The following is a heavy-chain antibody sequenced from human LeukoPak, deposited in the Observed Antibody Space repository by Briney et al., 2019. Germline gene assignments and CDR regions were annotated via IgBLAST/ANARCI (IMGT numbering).Heavy chain of an antibody. J-gene: IGHJ4*02. D-gene: IGHD3-10*01. Sequence: GGSLRLSCAASGFTISSDWMHSVRQAPGKGPVRVSRINSDGSSTSYADSVKGRFTISRDNAMNTLYLQMNSLRAEDTAVYYCAREVVRGVSLDYWGQGTLVTVSS. V-gene: IGHV3-74*01. CDR3: AREVVRGVSLDY. CDR1: GFTISSDW. CDR2: INSDGSST.